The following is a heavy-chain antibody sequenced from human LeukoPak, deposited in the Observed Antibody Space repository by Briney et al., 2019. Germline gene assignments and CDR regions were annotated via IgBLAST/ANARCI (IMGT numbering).Heavy chain of an antibody. D-gene: IGHD3-10*01. J-gene: IGHJ4*02. V-gene: IGHV4-4*02. CDR3: ARGVHYYGSGVYYFDY. CDR2: IYHSGST. CDR1: GGSISSSNW. Sequence: SGTLSLTCAVSGGSISSSNWWSWVRQPPGKGLEWIGEIYHSGSTNYNPSLKSRVTISVDKSKNQFSLKLSSVTAADTAVYYCARGVHYYGSGVYYFDYWGQGTLVTVSS.